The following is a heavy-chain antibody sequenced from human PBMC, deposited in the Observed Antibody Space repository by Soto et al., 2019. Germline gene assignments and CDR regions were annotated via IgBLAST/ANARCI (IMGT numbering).Heavy chain of an antibody. J-gene: IGHJ4*02. Sequence: LSLTCTVSGGSISSYYWSWIRQPPGKGLEWIGYIYYSGSTNYNPSLKSRVTISVDTSKNQFSLKLSSVTAADTAVYYCARSSSWYGHLGYWGQGTLVTVSS. CDR2: IYYSGST. CDR1: GGSISSYY. V-gene: IGHV4-59*01. CDR3: ARSSSWYGHLGY. D-gene: IGHD6-13*01.